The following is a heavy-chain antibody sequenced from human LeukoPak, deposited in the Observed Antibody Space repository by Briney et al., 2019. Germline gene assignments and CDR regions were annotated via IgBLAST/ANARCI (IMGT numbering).Heavy chain of an antibody. CDR1: GFTFNTYT. CDR3: ASSLRRIVGATGVDY. V-gene: IGHV3-48*01. D-gene: IGHD1-26*01. CDR2: ISGSSGII. J-gene: IGHJ4*02. Sequence: GGSLRLSCAASGFTFNTYTMNWVRQAPGKGLEWVSYISGSSGIIDYADSVRGRFTISRDNSKNTLYLQMNSLRAEDTAVYYCASSLRRIVGATGVDYWGQGTLVTVSS.